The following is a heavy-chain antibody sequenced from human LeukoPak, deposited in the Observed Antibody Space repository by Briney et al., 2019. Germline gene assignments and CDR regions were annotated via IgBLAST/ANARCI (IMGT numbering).Heavy chain of an antibody. Sequence: ASVKVSCKASGYTFTGYYMHWVRQAPGRGLEWMGRINPKSGGTNYAQKFQGRVTMTRDTSISTAYRELSRLRSDDTAVYYGARAREGFDPWGQGTRVTVSS. CDR2: INPKSGGT. V-gene: IGHV1-2*06. J-gene: IGHJ5*02. D-gene: IGHD1-26*01. CDR3: ARAREGFDP. CDR1: GYTFTGYY.